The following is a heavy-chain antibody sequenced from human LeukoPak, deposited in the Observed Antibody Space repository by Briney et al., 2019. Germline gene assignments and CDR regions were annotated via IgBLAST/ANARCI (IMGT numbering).Heavy chain of an antibody. CDR1: GYTFTSYG. V-gene: IGHV1-18*01. CDR2: ISAYNGNT. D-gene: IGHD1-1*01. J-gene: IGHJ4*02. CDR3: ARVDNWNDGFDY. Sequence: GGSVTVSCKASGYTFTSYGISWVRQAPGQGVEWMGWISAYNGNTNYAQKLQGRVTMTTDTSTSTAYMELRSLRFDDTAVYYCARVDNWNDGFDYWGQGTLVTVSS.